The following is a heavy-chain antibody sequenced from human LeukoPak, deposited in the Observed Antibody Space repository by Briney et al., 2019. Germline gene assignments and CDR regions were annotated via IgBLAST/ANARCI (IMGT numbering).Heavy chain of an antibody. D-gene: IGHD6-19*01. CDR1: GFTFSSYW. CDR3: AYHSGWYSAIFDS. V-gene: IGHV3-7*01. CDR2: IKQDGSEK. J-gene: IGHJ4*02. Sequence: PGGSLRLSCAASGFTFSSYWMNWVRQAPGKGLEWVANIKQDGSEKNYVDSVKGRFTISRDNTKNLLYLRMNSLRAEDTAMYYCAYHSGWYSAIFDSWGQGTLVTVSS.